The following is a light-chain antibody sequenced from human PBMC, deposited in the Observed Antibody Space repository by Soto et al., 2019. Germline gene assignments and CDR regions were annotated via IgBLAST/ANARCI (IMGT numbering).Light chain of an antibody. CDR3: QQRSNWPPIT. CDR2: DAS. Sequence: EIVMTQSPATLSLSPGERATLSCRASQSVGKYLVWYQQKPGQAPRLLIYDASTRATGIPARFSGSGSGTDFTLTISSLEPEDFAVYYCQQRSNWPPITFGQGTRLEIK. CDR1: QSVGKY. V-gene: IGKV3-11*01. J-gene: IGKJ5*01.